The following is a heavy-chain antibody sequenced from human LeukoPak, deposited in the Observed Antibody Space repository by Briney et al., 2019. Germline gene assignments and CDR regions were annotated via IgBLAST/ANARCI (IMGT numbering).Heavy chain of an antibody. CDR3: ARGSQYYDSSGYYYYYMDV. V-gene: IGHV4-59*01. CDR1: GGSISSYY. CDR2: IYYSGST. J-gene: IGHJ6*03. D-gene: IGHD3-22*01. Sequence: PSETLSLTCTVSGGSISSYYWSWIRQPPGKGLEWIGNIYYSGSTNYNPSLKSRVTISVDTSKNQFSLKLSSVTAADTAVYYCARGSQYYDSSGYYYYYMDVWGKGTTVTISS.